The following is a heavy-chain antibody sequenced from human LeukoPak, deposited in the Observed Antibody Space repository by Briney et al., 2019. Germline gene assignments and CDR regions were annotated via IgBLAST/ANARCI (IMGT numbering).Heavy chain of an antibody. J-gene: IGHJ6*04. CDR1: GFTFDDYA. CDR2: ISWNSGSI. Sequence: GRSLRLSCAASGFTFDDYAMHWVRQAPGKGLEWVSGISWNSGSIGYADSVKGRFTISRDNAKNSLYLQVNSLRAEDTAVYYCAREEYSGCDYLEGSSGGGMDVWGKGTTVTVSS. D-gene: IGHD5-12*01. V-gene: IGHV3-9*01. CDR3: AREEYSGCDYLEGSSGGGMDV.